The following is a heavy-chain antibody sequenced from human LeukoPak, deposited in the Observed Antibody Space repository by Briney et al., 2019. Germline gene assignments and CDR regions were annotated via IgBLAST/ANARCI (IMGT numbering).Heavy chain of an antibody. J-gene: IGHJ5*02. Sequence: PGGSLRLSCAASGFTFSSYGMDWVRQAPGKGPEWVSYISSTSTTKSYADSVKGRFTISRDNAKNSLYLQMNSLRAEDTAVYYCARRKVPSIAARPFDPWGQGTLVTVSS. CDR2: ISSTSTTK. CDR1: GFTFSSYG. D-gene: IGHD6-6*01. V-gene: IGHV3-48*01. CDR3: ARRKVPSIAARPFDP.